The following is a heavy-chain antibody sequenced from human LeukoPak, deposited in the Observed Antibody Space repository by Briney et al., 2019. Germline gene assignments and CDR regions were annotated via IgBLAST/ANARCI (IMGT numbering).Heavy chain of an antibody. J-gene: IGHJ6*03. D-gene: IGHD3-3*01. CDR3: ARCLDDFWSGFYYYYMDV. Sequence: PSETLSLTCTVSGVSISRYYWSWIRQPPGKGLEWMAYIYYSGSTNYNPSLKSRVTISVDTSKNQFLLKLSSVTAADTAVYYCARCLDDFWSGFYYYYMDVWGKGTTVTVSS. CDR1: GVSISRYY. V-gene: IGHV4-59*01. CDR2: IYYSGST.